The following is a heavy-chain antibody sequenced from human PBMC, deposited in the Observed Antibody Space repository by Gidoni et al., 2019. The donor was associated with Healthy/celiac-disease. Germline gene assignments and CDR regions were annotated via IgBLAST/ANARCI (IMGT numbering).Heavy chain of an antibody. Sequence: QVQLQESGPGLVKPSETLSLTCTVSGGSISSYYWSWIRQPAGKGLEWIGRIYTSGSTNYNPSLKSRVTMSVDTSKNQFSLKLSSVTAADTAVYYCARGIRGGLWSGYYSHYGMDVWGQGTTVTVSS. V-gene: IGHV4-4*07. CDR1: GGSISSYY. CDR2: IYTSGST. J-gene: IGHJ6*02. CDR3: ARGIRGGLWSGYYSHYGMDV. D-gene: IGHD3-3*01.